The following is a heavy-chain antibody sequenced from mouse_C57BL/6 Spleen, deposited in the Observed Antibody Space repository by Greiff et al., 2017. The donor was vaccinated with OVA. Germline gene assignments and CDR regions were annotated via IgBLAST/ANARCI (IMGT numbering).Heavy chain of an antibody. J-gene: IGHJ2*01. CDR2: INPNNGGT. V-gene: IGHV1-26*01. Sequence: EVQLQQSGPELVKPGASVKISCKASGYTFTDYYMNWVQQSPGKSLEWIGDINPNNGGTNYNQKFKGKATLTVDKSSITAYMELRSLTAEDSEVYYCAREGEADFGCWGQGTTLTVSS. D-gene: IGHD2-13*01. CDR3: AREGEADFGC. CDR1: GYTFTDYY.